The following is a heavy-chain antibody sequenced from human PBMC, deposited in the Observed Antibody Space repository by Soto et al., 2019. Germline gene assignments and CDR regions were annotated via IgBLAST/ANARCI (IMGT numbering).Heavy chain of an antibody. CDR1: GGSLSSYY. J-gene: IGHJ3*02. Sequence: LSLTCNVSGGSLSSYYWSWIRQPPGKGLEWIGYIYYSGSTNYNPSLKSRVTISVDTSKNQFSLKLSSVTAADTAVYYCARVARPYCSSTSCYLDAFDIWGQGTMVTVSS. D-gene: IGHD2-2*01. CDR3: ARVARPYCSSTSCYLDAFDI. V-gene: IGHV4-59*01. CDR2: IYYSGST.